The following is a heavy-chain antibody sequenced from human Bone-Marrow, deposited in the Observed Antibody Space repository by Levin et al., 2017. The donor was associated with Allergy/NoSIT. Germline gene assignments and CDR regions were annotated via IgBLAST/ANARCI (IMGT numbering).Heavy chain of an antibody. Sequence: GGSLRLSCAASGFTFSNAWMSWVRQAPGKGLEWVGRIKSKTDGGTTDYAAPGKGRFTISRDDSKNTLYLQMNSLKTEDTAVYYCTTEDPPHPAGLWFGELEQDAFDIWGQGTMVTVSS. D-gene: IGHD3-10*01. CDR2: IKSKTDGGTT. CDR3: TTEDPPHPAGLWFGELEQDAFDI. J-gene: IGHJ3*02. CDR1: GFTFSNAW. V-gene: IGHV3-15*01.